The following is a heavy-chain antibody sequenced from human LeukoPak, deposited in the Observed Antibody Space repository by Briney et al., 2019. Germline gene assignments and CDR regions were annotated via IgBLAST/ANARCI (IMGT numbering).Heavy chain of an antibody. Sequence: GASVKVSCKASGYTFTGYYMHWVRQAPGQGLEWMGWINPNSGGTNYARKFQGRVTMTRDTSISTAYMELSRLRSDDTAVYYCARGTYSSGWYGYYFDYWGQGTLVTVSS. CDR1: GYTFTGYY. J-gene: IGHJ4*02. V-gene: IGHV1-2*02. CDR3: ARGTYSSGWYGYYFDY. CDR2: INPNSGGT. D-gene: IGHD6-19*01.